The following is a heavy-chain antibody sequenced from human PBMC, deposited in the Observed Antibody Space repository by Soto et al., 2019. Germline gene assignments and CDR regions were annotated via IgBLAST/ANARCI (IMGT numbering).Heavy chain of an antibody. J-gene: IGHJ4*02. CDR1: GFTFDDYA. Sequence: GGSLRLSCAASGFTFDDYAMHWVRQAPGKGLEWVSGISWNSGSIGYADSVKGRFTISRDNAKNSLYLQMNSLRAEDTALYYCAKDWGSDTAMFLDYWGQGTLVTFSS. V-gene: IGHV3-9*01. D-gene: IGHD5-18*01. CDR2: ISWNSGSI. CDR3: AKDWGSDTAMFLDY.